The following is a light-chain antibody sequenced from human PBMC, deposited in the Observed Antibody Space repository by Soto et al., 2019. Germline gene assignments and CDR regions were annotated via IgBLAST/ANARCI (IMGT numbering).Light chain of an antibody. V-gene: IGLV1-44*01. CDR3: AAWDDSLNEYV. CDR1: SSNIGRNS. Sequence: QCVLNQAPSVSGTPGQRVTITCSGSSSNIGRNSVNWYQHLPGTAPKLLTHGNNHRPSGVPDRFSGSKSGTSASLAISGLQPEDEADYCCAAWDDSLNEYVFGDGTKV. J-gene: IGLJ1*01. CDR2: GNN.